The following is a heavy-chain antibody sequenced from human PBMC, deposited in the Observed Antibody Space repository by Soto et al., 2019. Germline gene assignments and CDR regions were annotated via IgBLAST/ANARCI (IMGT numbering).Heavy chain of an antibody. D-gene: IGHD3-3*01. CDR2: IYYSGST. J-gene: IGHJ6*02. V-gene: IGHV4-30-4*01. Sequence: PSETLSLTCAVSGGSISSGDYYRSWIRQPPGKGLEWIGYIYYSGSTYYNPSLKSRVTISVDTSKNQFSLKLSSVTAADTAVYYCARGGTIFGVVILYYYYGMDVWGQGTTVTVSS. CDR1: GGSISSGDYY. CDR3: ARGGTIFGVVILYYYYGMDV.